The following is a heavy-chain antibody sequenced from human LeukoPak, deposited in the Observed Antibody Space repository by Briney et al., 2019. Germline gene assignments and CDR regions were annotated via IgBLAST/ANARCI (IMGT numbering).Heavy chain of an antibody. CDR2: FDPEDGET. Sequence: ASVKVSCKVSGYTLTEWSMHWVRQAPGKGLEWMGGFDPEDGETIYAQKFQGRVTMTEDTSTDTAYMELSSLRSEDTAVYYCATGSDYGYCSGGSCRHDAFDIWGQGTMVTVSS. CDR3: ATGSDYGYCSGGSCRHDAFDI. CDR1: GYTLTEWS. V-gene: IGHV1-24*01. J-gene: IGHJ3*02. D-gene: IGHD2-15*01.